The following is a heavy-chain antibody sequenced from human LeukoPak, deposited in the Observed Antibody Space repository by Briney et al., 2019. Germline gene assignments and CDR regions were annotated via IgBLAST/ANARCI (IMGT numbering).Heavy chain of an antibody. CDR2: IYYSGST. CDR3: ARPDSSAWYLDY. CDR1: GGSISSHY. J-gene: IGHJ4*02. D-gene: IGHD6-19*01. V-gene: IGHV4-59*08. Sequence: SETLSLTCTVSGGSISSHYWSLMRQSPGKGLEWIGYIYYSGSTSYNPSLESRVTISVDTSKNQFSLKLSSVTAADTAVYYCARPDSSAWYLDYWGQGTLVTVSS.